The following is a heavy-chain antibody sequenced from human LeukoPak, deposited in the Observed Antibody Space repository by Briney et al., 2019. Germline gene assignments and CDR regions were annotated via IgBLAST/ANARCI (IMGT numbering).Heavy chain of an antibody. CDR2: ISSGSSTI. V-gene: IGHV3-48*04. J-gene: IGHJ4*02. D-gene: IGHD2/OR15-2a*01. CDR3: TRELLSLQQGLDY. Sequence: QSGRSLRLSCAASGFTFSSYGMHWVRQAPGKGLEWVSYISSGSSTIYYADSVKGRFTISRDNAGNSLSLQMDSLRVEDTAVYYCTRELLSLQQGLDYWGQGTLVTVSS. CDR1: GFTFSSYG.